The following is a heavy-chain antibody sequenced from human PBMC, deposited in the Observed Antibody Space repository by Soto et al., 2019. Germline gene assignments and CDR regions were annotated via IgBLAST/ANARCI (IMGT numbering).Heavy chain of an antibody. J-gene: IGHJ6*03. V-gene: IGHV3-21*01. CDR1: GFTFSSYS. D-gene: IGHD2-2*01. CDR2: ISSSSSYI. Sequence: GGSLRLSCAASGFTFSSYSMNWVRQAPGKGLEWVSSISSSSSYIYYADSVKGRFTISRDNAKNSLYLQMNSLRAEDTAVYYCARVNDIVVGFGYYYMDVWGKGTTVTVSS. CDR3: ARVNDIVVGFGYYYMDV.